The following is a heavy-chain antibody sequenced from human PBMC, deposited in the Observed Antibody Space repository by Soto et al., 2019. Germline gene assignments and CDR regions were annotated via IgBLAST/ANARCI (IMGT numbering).Heavy chain of an antibody. D-gene: IGHD3-10*01. J-gene: IGHJ4*01. CDR3: SRRPYGQWRPIAPYDFDY. CDR1: GFTFSSYD. Sequence: EVQLVESGGGLVQPGGSLRLSCAASGFTFSSYDMHWVRQATGKGLEWVSAIGTAGDTYYPGSVKGRFTISRENAKNSLYLQMNSLRAGDTAVYYCSRRPYGQWRPIAPYDFDYWGHGTLVTGSS. V-gene: IGHV3-13*01. CDR2: IGTAGDT.